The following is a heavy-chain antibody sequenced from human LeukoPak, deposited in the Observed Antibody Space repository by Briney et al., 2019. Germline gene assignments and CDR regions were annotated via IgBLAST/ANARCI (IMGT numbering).Heavy chain of an antibody. V-gene: IGHV4-31*11. CDR1: GGSLSGYY. J-gene: IGHJ4*02. D-gene: IGHD3-10*01. CDR3: ARYRSSGDLFDY. CDR2: IYYSGTT. Sequence: SEALSLTCAVYGGSLSGYYWSWIRQHPGKGPEWIGYIYYSGTTFYNPSLKSRLTMSVDTSKNQFSLRLTSVTAADTAVYYCARYRSSGDLFDYWGQGTLVTVSS.